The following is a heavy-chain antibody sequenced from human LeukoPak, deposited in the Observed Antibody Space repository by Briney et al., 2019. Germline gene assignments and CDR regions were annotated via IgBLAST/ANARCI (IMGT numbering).Heavy chain of an antibody. CDR3: AKAPRAAAGTYNGMDV. CDR1: GFTFSSYA. Sequence: GGSLRLSCAASGFTFSSYAMSWVRQAPGKGLEWVSAISGSGGSTYYADSVKGRFTISRDNSQDTLYLQMNGPRAEDTAVYYCAKAPRAAAGTYNGMDVWGQGTTVTVSS. V-gene: IGHV3-23*01. D-gene: IGHD6-13*01. CDR2: ISGSGGST. J-gene: IGHJ6*02.